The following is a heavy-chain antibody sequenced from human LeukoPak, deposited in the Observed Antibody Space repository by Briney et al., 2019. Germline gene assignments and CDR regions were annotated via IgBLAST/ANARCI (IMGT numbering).Heavy chain of an antibody. CDR1: GGTFSSYA. CDR3: ARGDSYDVLTGYYIGFDY. CDR2: ISAYNGNT. V-gene: IGHV1-18*01. Sequence: ASVKVSCKASGGTFSSYAISWVRQAPGQGLEWMGWISAYNGNTNYAQKLQGRVTMTTDTSTTTAYMELRSLRSDDTAVYYCARGDSYDVLTGYYIGFDYWGQGTLVTVSS. D-gene: IGHD3-9*01. J-gene: IGHJ4*02.